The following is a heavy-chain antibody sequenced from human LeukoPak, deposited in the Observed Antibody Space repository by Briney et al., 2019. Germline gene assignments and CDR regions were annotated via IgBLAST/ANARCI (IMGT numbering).Heavy chain of an antibody. D-gene: IGHD2-15*01. CDR1: GGSISSYY. J-gene: IGHJ4*02. V-gene: IGHV4-59*01. CDR2: IYYSGST. CDR3: ATATLYCSGGSCYPNYFDY. Sequence: PSETLSLTCTVSGGSISSYYGSWIRQPPGKGLEWIGYIYYSGSTKYNPSLKSRVTISGDTSKNQFSLKLSSVTAADTAVYYCATATLYCSGGSCYPNYFDYWGQGTLVTVSS.